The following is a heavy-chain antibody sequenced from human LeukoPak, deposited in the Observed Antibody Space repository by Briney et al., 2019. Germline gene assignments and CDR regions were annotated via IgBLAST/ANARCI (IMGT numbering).Heavy chain of an antibody. CDR3: GRHDPSIRLIVVERAFDS. CDR1: GGSISSYY. CDR2: IYYRGST. Sequence: SEPLSLTCTVSGGSISSYYWSWLRQPPGKGLEWIGYIYYRGSTNYNPPLQSRVRIAVVPHKNQFSLKLSSVTAADTAVYYRGRHDPSIRLIVVERAFDSWGQGTMVTVCS. J-gene: IGHJ3*02. V-gene: IGHV4-59*08. D-gene: IGHD3-22*01.